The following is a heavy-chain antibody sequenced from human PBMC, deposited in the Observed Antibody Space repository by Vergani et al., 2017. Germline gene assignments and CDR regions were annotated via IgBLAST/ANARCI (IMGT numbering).Heavy chain of an antibody. D-gene: IGHD5-24*01. CDR2: ISDNGGTT. Sequence: EVQLLESGGGLAQPGGSLRLSCAASGFTFRNYAMTWVRQAPGKGLEWVSIISDNGGTTYYADSVKGRFTISRDNSKDTLYLQMNSLRADDTAVYYCAKDTLEAVYFDYWGQGTLVTVSS. CDR3: AKDTLEAVYFDY. J-gene: IGHJ4*02. CDR1: GFTFRNYA. V-gene: IGHV3-23*01.